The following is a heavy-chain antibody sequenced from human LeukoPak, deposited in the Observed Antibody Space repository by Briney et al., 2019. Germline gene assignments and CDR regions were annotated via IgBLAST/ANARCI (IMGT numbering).Heavy chain of an antibody. CDR2: INPVVRTI. J-gene: IGHJ4*02. V-gene: IGHV3-74*01. CDR1: GLTFSNYW. Sequence: GGSLRLSCASSGLTFSNYWMHWVRQAPGKGLVWVSRINPVVRTITYADSVKGRFTISRDNAKNTLFLQMSSLRLEDTAVYYCVSAYSGSYYFNSWGQGTLVTVSS. CDR3: VSAYSGSYYFNS. D-gene: IGHD1-26*01.